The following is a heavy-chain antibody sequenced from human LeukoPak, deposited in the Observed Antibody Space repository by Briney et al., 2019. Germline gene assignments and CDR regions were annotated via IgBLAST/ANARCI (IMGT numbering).Heavy chain of an antibody. CDR3: ARAGYGVGDTAHHYFDY. CDR2: IYYSGSA. D-gene: IGHD1-26*01. CDR1: GGSITNYY. V-gene: IGHV4-59*01. Sequence: PSETLSLTCTVSGGSITNYYWSWIRQPPGKGLEWIAYIYYSGSANYNPSLKSRVTMSVDTSKNQFSLKLSSVTAADTAVYYCARAGYGVGDTAHHYFDYWGQGTLVTVSS. J-gene: IGHJ4*02.